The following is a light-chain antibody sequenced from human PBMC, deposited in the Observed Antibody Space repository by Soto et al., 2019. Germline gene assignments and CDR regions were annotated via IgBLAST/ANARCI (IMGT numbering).Light chain of an antibody. CDR1: SSDVGGYNY. J-gene: IGLJ1*01. CDR2: EVS. CDR3: SSYAGNNTYV. Sequence: QSVLTQPPSASGSPGQSVTISCTGTSSDVGGYNYVSWYQQHPGKAPKLMIYEVSKRPSGVPDRFSGSKSGNTASLTVSGLQDEEEADYYCSSYAGNNTYVFGAGTKLTVL. V-gene: IGLV2-8*01.